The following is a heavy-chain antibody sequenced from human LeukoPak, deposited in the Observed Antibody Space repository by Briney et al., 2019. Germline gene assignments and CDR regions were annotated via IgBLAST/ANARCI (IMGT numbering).Heavy chain of an antibody. V-gene: IGHV4-31*03. J-gene: IGHJ3*02. D-gene: IGHD3-22*01. CDR2: IYYSGST. CDR3: ARGFTMIVALDAFVI. Sequence: PSETLSLPCTVSGGSISSGGYYWSWIRQHPGKGLEWIGYIYYSGSTYYNPSLKSRVTISVDTSKNQFSLKLSSVTAADTAVYYCARGFTMIVALDAFVIWGQGTMVTVSS. CDR1: GGSISSGGYY.